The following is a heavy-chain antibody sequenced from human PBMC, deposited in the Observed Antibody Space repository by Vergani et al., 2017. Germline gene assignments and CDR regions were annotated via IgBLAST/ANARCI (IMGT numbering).Heavy chain of an antibody. V-gene: IGHV4-39*02. J-gene: IGHJ3*02. CDR2: IYYSGST. Sequence: QLQLQESGPGLVKPSETLSLTCTVSGGSISSSSYYWGWIRQPPGKGLEWIGSIYYSGSTYYNPSLKSRVTISVDTSKNQFSLKLSSVTAADTAVYYCARDPDYYDSSGYSAANIWDQGIMVTVSS. CDR1: GGSISSSSYY. D-gene: IGHD3-22*01. CDR3: ARDPDYYDSSGYSAANI.